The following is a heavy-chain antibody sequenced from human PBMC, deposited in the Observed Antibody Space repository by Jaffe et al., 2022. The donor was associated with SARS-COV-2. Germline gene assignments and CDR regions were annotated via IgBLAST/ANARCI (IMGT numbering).Heavy chain of an antibody. Sequence: QVQLQESGPGLVKPSETLSLTCTVSGGSISSYYWSWIRQPPGKGLEWIGYIYYSGSTNYNPSLKSRVTISVDTSKNQFSLKLSSVTAADTAVYYCARVVPAARPLANWFDPWGQGTLVTVSS. CDR2: IYYSGST. CDR1: GGSISSYY. J-gene: IGHJ5*02. V-gene: IGHV4-59*01. D-gene: IGHD2-2*01. CDR3: ARVVPAARPLANWFDP.